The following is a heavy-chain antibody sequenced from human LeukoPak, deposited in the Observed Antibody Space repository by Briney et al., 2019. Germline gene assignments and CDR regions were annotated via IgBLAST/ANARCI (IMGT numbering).Heavy chain of an antibody. J-gene: IGHJ4*02. CDR3: ANPPHVYSSGWYYFDY. CDR2: ISGSGGST. Sequence: GGSLRLSCAASGFTFSSYAMSWVRQAPGKGLEWVSAISGSGGSTYYADSVKGRFAISRDNSKNTLYLQMNSLRAEDTAVYYCANPPHVYSSGWYYFDYWGQGTLVTVSS. D-gene: IGHD6-19*01. V-gene: IGHV3-23*01. CDR1: GFTFSSYA.